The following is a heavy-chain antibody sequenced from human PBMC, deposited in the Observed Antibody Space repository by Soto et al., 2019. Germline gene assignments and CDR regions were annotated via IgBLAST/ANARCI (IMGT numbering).Heavy chain of an antibody. CDR2: IDPKSGGT. V-gene: IGHV1-2*02. D-gene: IGHD1-26*01. Sequence: QLVQSGAEVKKPGASVRVSCKTSGPTFIAYYIHWVRQAPGQGLEWMGWIDPKSGGTTYEQKFQGRVTVTRDTSTSTVYMELSSLGSGDTAMYYCARSLGETTSLFDYWGQGSLVTVSA. J-gene: IGHJ4*02. CDR1: GPTFIAYY. CDR3: ARSLGETTSLFDY.